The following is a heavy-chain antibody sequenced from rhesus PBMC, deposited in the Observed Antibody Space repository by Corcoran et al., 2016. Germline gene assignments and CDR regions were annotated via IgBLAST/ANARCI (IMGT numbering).Heavy chain of an antibody. D-gene: IGHD6-19*01. CDR2: ISPYNGNK. V-gene: IGHV1-1*01. Sequence: QVQLVQSGAEIKQPGASVKLSCTASGYPFTTYYLLWVRTAPGQGLEWIGLISPYNGNKVYAQNFQGRVTITTDTSTSTGYMELSSLRSEDTAVYYCTRATGYSSSFLFDYWGQGVLVTVSS. J-gene: IGHJ4*01. CDR3: TRATGYSSSFLFDY. CDR1: GYPFTTYY.